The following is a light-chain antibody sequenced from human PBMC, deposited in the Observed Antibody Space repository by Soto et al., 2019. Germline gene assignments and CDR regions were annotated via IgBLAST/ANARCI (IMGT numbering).Light chain of an antibody. CDR3: QQYGSSPRIT. V-gene: IGKV3-20*01. CDR2: GAS. Sequence: EIVLTQSPGPLSLSPGERATLSRRASQSVSSSYLAWYQQKPGQAPRLLIYGASSRATGIPDRFSGSGSGTDFTLTISRLEPEDFAVYYCQQYGSSPRITFGQGTRLEIK. CDR1: QSVSSSY. J-gene: IGKJ5*01.